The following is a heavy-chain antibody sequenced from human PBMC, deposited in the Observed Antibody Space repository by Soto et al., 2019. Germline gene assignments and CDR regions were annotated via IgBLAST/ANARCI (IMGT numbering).Heavy chain of an antibody. CDR1: GGSISSSSYY. V-gene: IGHV4-39*01. J-gene: IGHJ4*02. D-gene: IGHD5-18*01. CDR2: IYYSGST. Sequence: SETLSLTCTVSGGSISSSSYYWGWIRQPPGKGLEWIGSIYYSGSTYYNPSLKSRVTISVDTSKNQFSLKLSSVTAADTAVYYCARLPALMDTAMVSPFDYWGQGTLDTVSS. CDR3: ARLPALMDTAMVSPFDY.